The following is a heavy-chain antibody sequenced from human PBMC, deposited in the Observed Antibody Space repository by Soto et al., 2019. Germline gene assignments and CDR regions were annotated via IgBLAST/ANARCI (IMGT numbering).Heavy chain of an antibody. D-gene: IGHD3-22*01. CDR3: ARVTLTYYYDSSGYYRGFDP. J-gene: IGHJ5*02. CDR1: GFSLSTSGVG. V-gene: IGHV2-5*02. CDR2: IYWDDDK. Sequence: QITLKESGPTLVKPTQTLTLTCTFSGFSLSTSGVGVGWIRQPPGKPLEWLALIYWDDDKRYSPSLKSRLTITKDTSKNQVVLTMTNMDPVDTATYYCARVTLTYYYDSSGYYRGFDPWGQGTLVTVSS.